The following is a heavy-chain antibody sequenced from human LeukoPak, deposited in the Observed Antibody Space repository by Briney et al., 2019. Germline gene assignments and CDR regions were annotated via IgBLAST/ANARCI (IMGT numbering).Heavy chain of an antibody. V-gene: IGHV4-38-2*02. J-gene: IGHJ5*02. D-gene: IGHD2-15*01. CDR2: IYHSGST. CDR3: ARGGRGYCSGGSCYARMGFDP. Sequence: SETLSLTCTVSGYSISSDYYWGWIRQPPGKGLEWIGSIYHSGSTYYKPSLKSRVTISVDTSKNQFSLKLSSVTAAGTAVYYCARGGRGYCSGGSCYARMGFDPWGQGTLVTVSS. CDR1: GYSISSDYY.